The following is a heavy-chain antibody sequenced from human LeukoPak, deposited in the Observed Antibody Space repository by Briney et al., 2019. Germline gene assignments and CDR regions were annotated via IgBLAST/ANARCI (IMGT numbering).Heavy chain of an antibody. Sequence: GGSLRLSCAASGFTFSNAWMSWVRQAPGKGLEWVSDISAGSGTIYYADSVKGRFTISRDNAKNSLYLQMNTLRDEDTAVYYCARDGRNYYGMDVWGQGTTVTVSS. CDR3: ARDGRNYYGMDV. J-gene: IGHJ6*02. CDR2: ISAGSGTI. V-gene: IGHV3-48*02. CDR1: GFTFSNAW.